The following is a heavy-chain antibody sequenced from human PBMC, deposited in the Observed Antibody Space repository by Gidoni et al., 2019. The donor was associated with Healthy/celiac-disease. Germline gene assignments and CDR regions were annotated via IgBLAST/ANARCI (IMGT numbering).Heavy chain of an antibody. CDR2: IYYSGST. J-gene: IGHJ3*02. Sequence: QLQLQESGPGLVKPSETLSLTCTVSGGSISSSSYYWGWIRQPPGKGLEWIGSIYYSGSTYYNPSLKSRVTISVDTSKNQFSLKLSSVTAADTAVYYCARHQSGWLQPLAFDIWGQGTMVTVSS. CDR3: ARHQSGWLQPLAFDI. D-gene: IGHD5-18*01. CDR1: GGSISSSSYY. V-gene: IGHV4-39*01.